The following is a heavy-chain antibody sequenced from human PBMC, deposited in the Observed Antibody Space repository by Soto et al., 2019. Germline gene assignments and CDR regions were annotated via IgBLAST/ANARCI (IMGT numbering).Heavy chain of an antibody. CDR2: IYYSGST. D-gene: IGHD3-10*01. Sequence: PSETLSLTCTVSGGSISSYYWRWIRQPPGKGLEWIGYIYYSGSTNYNPSLKSRVTISADTSKNQISLKLKSVTAADTAVYYCARQAPPLEFGELPEFFLIDPWGQGTLVTVSS. J-gene: IGHJ5*02. CDR3: ARQAPPLEFGELPEFFLIDP. CDR1: GGSISSYY. V-gene: IGHV4-59*08.